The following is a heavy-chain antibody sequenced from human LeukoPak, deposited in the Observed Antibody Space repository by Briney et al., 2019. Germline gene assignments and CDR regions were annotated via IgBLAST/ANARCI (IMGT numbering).Heavy chain of an antibody. Sequence: ASVKVSCKASGYILTSYSMHWVRQAPGQGLEWMGMINSRGVSTSYAQKFQGRVTVTRDTSTGTVYMELSSLRSEDTAVYYCARARDTSGYYYFDYWGQGSLVTVSS. CDR1: GYILTSYS. CDR3: ARARDTSGYYYFDY. J-gene: IGHJ4*02. D-gene: IGHD3-22*01. CDR2: INSRGVST. V-gene: IGHV1-46*01.